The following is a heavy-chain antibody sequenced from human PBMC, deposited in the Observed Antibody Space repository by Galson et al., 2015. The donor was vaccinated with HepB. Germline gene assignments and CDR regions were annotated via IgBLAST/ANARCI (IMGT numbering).Heavy chain of an antibody. D-gene: IGHD2/OR15-2a*01. J-gene: IGHJ4*02. CDR1: GFTFSSYW. CDR3: ARARRCRIDY. CDR2: IKQGGCEK. Sequence: SLRLSCAASGFTFSSYWMCWVRQAPGGGLEWVANIKQGGCEKYYVDSVKGRFTISRDNAKNSLYLQMNSLRAEDTAVYYCARARRCRIDYWGQGTLVTVSS. V-gene: IGHV3-7*03.